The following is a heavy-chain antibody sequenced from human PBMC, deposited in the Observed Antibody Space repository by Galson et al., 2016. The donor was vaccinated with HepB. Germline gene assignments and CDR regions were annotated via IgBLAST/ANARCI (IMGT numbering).Heavy chain of an antibody. CDR2: ISSSSSYI. CDR3: VRGLYEFWGGYRPDTFDL. D-gene: IGHD3/OR15-3a*01. CDR1: GFAPNSYS. J-gene: IGHJ3*01. Sequence: SLRLSCATSGFAPNSYSVNWIRQAPGKGLEWVASISSSSSYIHYVDSVKGRFTISRDNAKNSMDLQMNGLREDDTAVYFCVRGLYEFWGGYRPDTFDLWGQGTMVTV. V-gene: IGHV3-21*06.